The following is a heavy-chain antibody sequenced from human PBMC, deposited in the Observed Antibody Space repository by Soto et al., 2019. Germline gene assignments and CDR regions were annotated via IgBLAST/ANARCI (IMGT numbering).Heavy chain of an antibody. CDR3: ALGNGGISLDY. D-gene: IGHD2-15*01. J-gene: IGHJ4*02. V-gene: IGHV5-10-1*01. CDR2: IDPSDSYT. CDR1: GYSFTGYW. Sequence: PGESLKISCKGSGYSFTGYWISWVRQMPGKGLEWMGRIDPSDSYTNYSPSFQGHVTISADKSISTAYLQWSSLRASDTAMYYCALGNGGISLDYWGQGALVTVS.